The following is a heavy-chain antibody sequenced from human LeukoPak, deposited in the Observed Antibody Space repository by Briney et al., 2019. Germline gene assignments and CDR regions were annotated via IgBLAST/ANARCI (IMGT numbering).Heavy chain of an antibody. D-gene: IGHD5-12*01. Sequence: ASVKVSCKVSGYTLTELSMHWVRQAPGKGLEWMGGFDPEDGETIYAQKFQGRVTVTEDTSTDTAYMELSSLRSEDTAVYYCARVSSVWLHRRKDPRYYYYGMDVWGQGTTVTVSS. J-gene: IGHJ6*02. CDR2: FDPEDGET. CDR3: ARVSSVWLHRRKDPRYYYYGMDV. V-gene: IGHV1-24*01. CDR1: GYTLTELS.